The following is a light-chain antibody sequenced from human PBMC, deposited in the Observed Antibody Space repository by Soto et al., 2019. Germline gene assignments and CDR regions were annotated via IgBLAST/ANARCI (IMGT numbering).Light chain of an antibody. CDR3: QTWGTGFLL. Sequence: QSVLTQPPSASASLGASVKLTCTLSGGHSSFAIAWHQQQPEKGPRYLMKLNNDGSHSKGDGIPDRFSGSSSGAERYLTISSLQSEDEADYYYQTWGTGFLLFGGGTKLTVL. V-gene: IGLV4-69*01. CDR1: GGHSSFA. J-gene: IGLJ2*01. CDR2: LNNDGSH.